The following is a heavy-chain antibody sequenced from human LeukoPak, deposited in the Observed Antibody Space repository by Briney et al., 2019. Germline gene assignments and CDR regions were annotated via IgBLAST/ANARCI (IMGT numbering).Heavy chain of an antibody. CDR2: IWYDGSNK. CDR1: GFTFSSYG. Sequence: GGSLRLSCAASGFTFSSYGMHWVRQAPGKGLEWVAVIWYDGSNKYYADSVKGRFTISRDNSKNTLYLQMNSLRAEDTAVYYCARALYYYDSSGSYYYYYYGMDAGGQGTTVTVSS. CDR3: ARALYYYDSSGSYYYYYYGMDA. J-gene: IGHJ6*02. D-gene: IGHD3-22*01. V-gene: IGHV3-33*01.